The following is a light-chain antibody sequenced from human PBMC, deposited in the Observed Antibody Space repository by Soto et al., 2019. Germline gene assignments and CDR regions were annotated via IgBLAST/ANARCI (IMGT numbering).Light chain of an antibody. CDR1: SSDVGTYNL. CDR3: CSFAVGSTLV. V-gene: IGLV2-23*01. J-gene: IGLJ2*01. CDR2: EGS. Sequence: QSVLTQPASVSGSPGQSITISCTGTSSDVGTYNLVSWHQHHPGKAPKLIIYEGSKRPSGVSNRFSGSKSGNTASLTISGLQAEDEADYYCCSFAVGSTLVFGGGTKLTV.